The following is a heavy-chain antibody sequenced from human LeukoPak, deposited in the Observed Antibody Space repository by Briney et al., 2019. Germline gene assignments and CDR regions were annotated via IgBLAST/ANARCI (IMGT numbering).Heavy chain of an antibody. CDR3: ARKNWEVYDY. CDR1: DYTFIADG. D-gene: IGHD7-27*01. Sequence: ASVKVSCKASDYTFIADGISWVRQAPGQGLEWMGWISSYNGNTNYAQKFQGRVTMTTDTSTSTAYMELRSLRSDDTAVYYCARKNWEVYDYWGQGTLVTVSS. V-gene: IGHV1-18*01. J-gene: IGHJ4*02. CDR2: ISSYNGNT.